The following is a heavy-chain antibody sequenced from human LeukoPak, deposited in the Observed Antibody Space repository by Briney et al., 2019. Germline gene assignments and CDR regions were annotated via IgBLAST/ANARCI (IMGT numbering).Heavy chain of an antibody. V-gene: IGHV4-4*07. J-gene: IGHJ4*02. CDR3: AKEPAAGLFDY. D-gene: IGHD6-13*01. CDR1: GGSISSYY. CDR2: IYTSGST. Sequence: TSETLSLTCTVSGGSISSYYWSWIRQPAGKGLEWIGRIYTSGSTNYNPSLKSRVTMSVDTSKNQFSLKLSSVTAADTAVYYCAKEPAAGLFDYWGQGTLVTVSS.